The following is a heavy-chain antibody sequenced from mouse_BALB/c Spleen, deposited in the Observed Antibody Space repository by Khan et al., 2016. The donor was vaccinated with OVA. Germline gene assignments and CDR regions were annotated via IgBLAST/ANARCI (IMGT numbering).Heavy chain of an antibody. CDR3: ARRNYSGYTSAY. D-gene: IGHD1-2*01. Sequence: QVRLQQSGAELARPGASVKLSCKASGYTFTDYYINWVKQRTGQGLEGIGEISPGSGDTYYHERFKGKATLTADKSSSTAYMQPSSLTSGASPVYFCARRNYSGYTSAYWGQATLVTVSA. J-gene: IGHJ3*01. V-gene: IGHV1-77*01. CDR2: ISPGSGDT. CDR1: GYTFTDYY.